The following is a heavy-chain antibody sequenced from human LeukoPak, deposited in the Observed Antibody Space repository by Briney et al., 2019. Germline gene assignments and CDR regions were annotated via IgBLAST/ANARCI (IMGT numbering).Heavy chain of an antibody. Sequence: AGGSLRLSCAASGFTFGSYWMHWVRQAPGKGLVWVSRIKSDGSDTTYADSVKGRFTISRDNAKNTLYLQMNSLRVEDTAVYYCTSDSRYSGSYGAFDIWGQGTMVTVSS. V-gene: IGHV3-74*01. J-gene: IGHJ3*02. CDR3: TSDSRYSGSYGAFDI. D-gene: IGHD1-26*01. CDR1: GFTFGSYW. CDR2: IKSDGSDT.